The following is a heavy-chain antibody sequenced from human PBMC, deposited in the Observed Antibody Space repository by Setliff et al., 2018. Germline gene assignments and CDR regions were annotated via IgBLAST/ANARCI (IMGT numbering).Heavy chain of an antibody. CDR1: GFNLGSYW. Sequence: LRLSCAASGFNLGSYWMHWVRQAPGKGLVWVSRMNSDGGTTDYADYAKGRFTISRDNAKNTLYLQMKSLRVEDTAVYFCTRDELETFRYWGRGTLVTVPQ. CDR2: MNSDGGTT. D-gene: IGHD3-3*01. V-gene: IGHV3-74*01. CDR3: TRDELETFRY. J-gene: IGHJ4*02.